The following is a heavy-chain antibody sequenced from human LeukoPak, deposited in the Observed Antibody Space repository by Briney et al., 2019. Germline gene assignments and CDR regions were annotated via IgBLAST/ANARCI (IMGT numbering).Heavy chain of an antibody. D-gene: IGHD3-10*01. CDR1: GFTVSSNY. J-gene: IGHJ6*02. V-gene: IGHV3-66*01. Sequence: PGGSLRLSCAASGFTVSSNYMSWVRQAPGKGLEWVSVIYSGGSTYYADSVKGRFTISRDNSKNTLYLQMNSLRAEDTAVYYCARERLWFGEVYGMDVWGQGTTVTVSS. CDR2: IYSGGST. CDR3: ARERLWFGEVYGMDV.